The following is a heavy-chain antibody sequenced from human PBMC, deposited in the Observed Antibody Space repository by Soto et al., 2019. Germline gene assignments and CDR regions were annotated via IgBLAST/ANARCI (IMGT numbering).Heavy chain of an antibody. CDR3: ARDFTKSSSWPYYFDY. CDR1: GYTITAYG. V-gene: IGHV1-18*01. D-gene: IGHD6-13*01. J-gene: IGHJ4*02. Sequence: ASVKVDCKGAGYTITAYGISLVRQETGQGLEWMGWISAYSGSTKFAQKLQGRVTMTTDTSTTTAYMELRSLTSDDTAVYYCARDFTKSSSWPYYFDYWGQGTLVTVSS. CDR2: ISAYSGST.